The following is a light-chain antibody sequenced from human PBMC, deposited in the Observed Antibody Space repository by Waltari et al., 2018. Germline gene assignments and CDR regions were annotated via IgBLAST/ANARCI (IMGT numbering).Light chain of an antibody. V-gene: IGLV2-14*03. CDR1: SSDVGGSTY. J-gene: IGLJ3*02. CDR2: DVS. Sequence: QSALTQPASVSGSPGQSITISCTGTSSDVGGSTYVSWYQQHPGKAPKLMIYDVSNRPSGVSNRFSGSKSGNTASLTISGLQAEDEADYYCSSYTSSSTLWVFGGGTKLTVL. CDR3: SSYTSSSTLWV.